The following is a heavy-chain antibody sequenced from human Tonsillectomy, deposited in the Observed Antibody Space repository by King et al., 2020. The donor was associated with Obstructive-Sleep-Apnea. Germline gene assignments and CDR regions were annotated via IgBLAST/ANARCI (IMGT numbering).Heavy chain of an antibody. J-gene: IGHJ5*02. Sequence: VQLQESGPGLVKPSETLSLTCTVSGGSISTYYWSWIRQPPGKTLEWIGYIYYSGSSNYNPSLKSRVSISVDTSKIQFSLKLASVTAADTAVYYCARAPYGSGIIDWLDPWGQGTLVTVSS. D-gene: IGHD3-10*01. CDR3: ARAPYGSGIIDWLDP. CDR1: GGSISTYY. CDR2: IYYSGSS. V-gene: IGHV4-59*01.